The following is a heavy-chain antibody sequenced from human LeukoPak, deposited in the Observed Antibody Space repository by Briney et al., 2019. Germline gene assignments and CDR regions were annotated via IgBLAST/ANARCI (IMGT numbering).Heavy chain of an antibody. CDR2: MNPNSGNT. CDR1: GYTITSYD. CDR3: ARGLAQLGGAFDI. J-gene: IGHJ3*02. Sequence: ASVKVSCKASGYTITSYDINWVRQATGQGLEWMGWMNPNSGNTGYAQKFQGRVTMTRNTSISTAYMELSRLRSEDTAVYSCARGLAQLGGAFDIWGQGTMVTVSS. D-gene: IGHD6-13*01. V-gene: IGHV1-8*01.